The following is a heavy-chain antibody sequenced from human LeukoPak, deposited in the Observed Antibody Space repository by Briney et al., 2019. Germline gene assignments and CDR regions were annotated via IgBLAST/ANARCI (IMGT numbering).Heavy chain of an antibody. CDR1: GFTFSSYA. CDR2: ISSSGSTI. CDR3: ARVGRYFDWLSPRYYYGMDV. Sequence: GGSLRLSCAASGFTFSSYAMSWVRQAPGKGLEWVSYISSSGSTIYYADSVKGRFTISRDNAKNSLYLQMNSLRAEDTAVYYCARVGRYFDWLSPRYYYGMDVWGQGTTVTVSS. J-gene: IGHJ6*02. D-gene: IGHD3-9*01. V-gene: IGHV3-48*04.